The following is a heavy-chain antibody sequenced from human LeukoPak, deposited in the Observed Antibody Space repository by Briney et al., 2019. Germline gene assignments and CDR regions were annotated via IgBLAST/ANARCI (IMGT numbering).Heavy chain of an antibody. J-gene: IGHJ4*02. CDR1: GGSISSSSYY. CDR2: ISGSGGST. V-gene: IGHV3-23*01. CDR3: ANGMRPSRYYYDSSALDY. D-gene: IGHD3-22*01. Sequence: ETLSLTCTVSGGSISSSSYYWGWIRQPPGKGLEWVSAISGSGGSTYYADSVKGRFTISRDNSKNTLYLQMNSLRAEDTAVYYCANGMRPSRYYYDSSALDYWGQGTLVTVSS.